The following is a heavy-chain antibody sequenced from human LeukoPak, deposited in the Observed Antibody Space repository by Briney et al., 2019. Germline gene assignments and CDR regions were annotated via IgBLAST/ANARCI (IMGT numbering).Heavy chain of an antibody. V-gene: IGHV4-39*07. CDR2: IYYSGST. D-gene: IGHD4-17*01. J-gene: IGHJ4*02. CDR1: GGSISSSSYY. CDR3: ARDRTTVTTTRYYFDY. Sequence: SETLSLTCTVSGGSISSSSYYWGWIRQPPGKGLEWIGSIYYSGSTCYNPSLKSRVTISVDTSKNQFSLKLSSVTAADTAVYYCARDRTTVTTTRYYFDYWGQGTLVTVSS.